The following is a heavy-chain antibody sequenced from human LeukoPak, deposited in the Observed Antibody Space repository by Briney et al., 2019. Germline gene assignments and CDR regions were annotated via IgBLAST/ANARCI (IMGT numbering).Heavy chain of an antibody. CDR2: IKSKTDGGTT. CDR3: TTDPVLIVGATGLFDY. D-gene: IGHD1-26*01. CDR1: GFTFSNAW. J-gene: IGHJ4*02. V-gene: IGHV3-15*01. Sequence: GGSLRLSCAASGFTFSNAWMSWVRQAPGKGLEWVGRIKSKTDGGTTDYAAPVKGRFTISGDDSKNTLYLQMNSLKTEDTAVYYCTTDPVLIVGATGLFDYWGQGTLVTVSS.